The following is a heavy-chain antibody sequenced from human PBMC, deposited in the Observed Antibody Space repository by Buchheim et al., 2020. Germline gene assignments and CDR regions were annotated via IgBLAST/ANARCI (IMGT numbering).Heavy chain of an antibody. Sequence: QVQLQQWGAGLLKASETLSLTGGVYGGSFSGYYWSWIRQPPGKGLEWIGEINHSGNTNYNPFLKSRVTISVDTSKNQLSLNLSSVTAADTAVYYCARVVAPSPSYFDFWGQGTL. CDR2: INHSGNT. D-gene: IGHD2-15*01. V-gene: IGHV4-34*01. CDR1: GGSFSGYY. CDR3: ARVVAPSPSYFDF. J-gene: IGHJ4*02.